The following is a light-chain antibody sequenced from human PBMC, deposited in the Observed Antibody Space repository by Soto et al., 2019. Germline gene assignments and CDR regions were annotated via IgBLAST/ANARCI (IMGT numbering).Light chain of an antibody. Sequence: EFVLTQSPGTLSLSPGERATLSCRASQTVRNNYLAWYQQKPGQAPRLLIYDASSRATGIPDRFSGGGSGTDFTLTISRVEPEDFAVYYCQQYGTAPITFGQGTRLEIK. V-gene: IGKV3-20*01. J-gene: IGKJ5*01. CDR1: QTVRNNY. CDR3: QQYGTAPIT. CDR2: DAS.